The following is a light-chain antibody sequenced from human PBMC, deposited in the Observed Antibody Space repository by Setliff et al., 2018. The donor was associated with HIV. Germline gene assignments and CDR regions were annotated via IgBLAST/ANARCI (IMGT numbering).Light chain of an antibody. CDR3: SSYAITNTLP. J-gene: IGLJ1*01. CDR2: DVT. CDR1: SSDVGGFDY. V-gene: IGLV2-14*03. Sequence: QSALAQPASVSGSPGQSITISCTGTSSDVGGFDYVSWYQQHPGKAPKLMIYDVTNRPSGVSNRFSGSKSGNTASLTISGLQTEDEADYYCSSYAITNTLPFGTGTKVTVL.